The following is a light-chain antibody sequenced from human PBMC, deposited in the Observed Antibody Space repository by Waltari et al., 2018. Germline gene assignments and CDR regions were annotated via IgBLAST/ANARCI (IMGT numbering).Light chain of an antibody. CDR2: YAN. CDR1: QGISSY. J-gene: IGKJ3*01. Sequence: SPSSLSASVGDRVTITCRASQGISSYLNWYQQKPGKAPKLLIYYANSLASGIPSRFSGSGSGTEFTLTISSLQPEDVGTYYCQQGNSYPFTFGPGTKLDIE. CDR3: QQGNSYPFT. V-gene: IGKV1-13*02.